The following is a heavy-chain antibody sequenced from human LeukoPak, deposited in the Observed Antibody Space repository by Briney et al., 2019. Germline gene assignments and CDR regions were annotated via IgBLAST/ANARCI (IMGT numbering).Heavy chain of an antibody. CDR1: GGSISSYY. V-gene: IGHV4-4*07. Sequence: SETLSLTCTVSGGSISSYYWSWIRQPAGKGLEWIGRIYTSGSTNYNPSLKSRVTISVDTSKNQFSLKLSSVTAADTAVYYCARDVLWFGELYADYWGQGTLVTVSS. CDR3: ARDVLWFGELYADY. J-gene: IGHJ4*02. D-gene: IGHD3-10*01. CDR2: IYTSGST.